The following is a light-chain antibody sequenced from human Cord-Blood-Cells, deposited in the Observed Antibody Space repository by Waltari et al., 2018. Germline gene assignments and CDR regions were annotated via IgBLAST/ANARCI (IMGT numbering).Light chain of an antibody. Sequence: VITQTRLSLSVTPGQGASISCTSRKGLLHSAGKTYLYWYLQKPGQPPQLLIYEVSNRFSGVPDRFSGSGSGTEFTLKISRVESEDVGVYYCMQSIQRPITFGQGTRLEIK. CDR2: EVS. CDR3: MQSIQRPIT. V-gene: IGKV2D-29*01. J-gene: IGKJ5*01. CDR1: KGLLHSAGKTY.